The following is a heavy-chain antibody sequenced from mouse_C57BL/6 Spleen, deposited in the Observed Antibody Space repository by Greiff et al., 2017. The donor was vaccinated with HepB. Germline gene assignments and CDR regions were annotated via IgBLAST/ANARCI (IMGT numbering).Heavy chain of an antibody. CDR2: IDPETGGT. V-gene: IGHV1-15*01. Sequence: VQLQQSGAELVRPGASVTLSCKASGYTFTDYEMHWVKQTPVHGLEWIGAIDPETGGTAYNQKFKGKAILTADKSSSTAYMELRSLTSEDSAVYYCTSGIYYGNVWFAYWGQGTLVTVSA. CDR3: TSGIYYGNVWFAY. CDR1: GYTFTDYE. D-gene: IGHD2-1*01. J-gene: IGHJ3*01.